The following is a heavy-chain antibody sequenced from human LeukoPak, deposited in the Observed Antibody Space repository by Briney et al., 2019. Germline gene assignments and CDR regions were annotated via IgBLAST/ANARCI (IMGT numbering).Heavy chain of an antibody. J-gene: IGHJ4*02. CDR2: IKQDGSEK. CDR3: ARLGTRYCSSTSCHSQFDY. CDR1: GFTFSSYW. V-gene: IGHV3-7*03. Sequence: GGSLRLSCAASGFTFSSYWMSWVRQAPGKGLELVANIKQDGSEKYYVDSVEGRFTISRDNAKNSLYLQMNSLRAEDTALYYCARLGTRYCSSTSCHSQFDYWGQGTLVTVSS. D-gene: IGHD2-2*01.